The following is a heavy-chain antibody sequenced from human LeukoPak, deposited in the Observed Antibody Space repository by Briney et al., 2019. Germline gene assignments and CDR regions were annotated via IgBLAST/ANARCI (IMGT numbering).Heavy chain of an antibody. CDR1: GYTRTSFD. V-gene: IGHV1-8*01. J-gene: IGHJ6*02. CDR2: VSPNSGNT. Sequence: GASVKVSCRASGYTRTSFDINWVRQAPGQGLEWMGWVSPNSGNTGYAEKFQGRITMARDTSISTAYMELSSLRSEDTAVYYCARSRSMIRGVSVYYGMDVWGQGTTVTVSS. CDR3: ARSRSMIRGVSVYYGMDV. D-gene: IGHD3-10*01.